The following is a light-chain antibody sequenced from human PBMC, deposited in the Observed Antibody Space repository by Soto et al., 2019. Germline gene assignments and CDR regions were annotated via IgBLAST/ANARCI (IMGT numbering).Light chain of an antibody. V-gene: IGLV2-23*03. CDR1: SSDVGSYDL. CDR2: EGS. Sequence: QSALTQPASVSGSPGQSITISCTGTSSDVGSYDLVSWYQQHPGKAPKLMIFEGSKRPSGVSYRFSGSKSGNTASLTISGLQAEDEADYYCCSYAGSNTFVAFGGGTKVTVL. CDR3: CSYAGSNTFVA. J-gene: IGLJ2*01.